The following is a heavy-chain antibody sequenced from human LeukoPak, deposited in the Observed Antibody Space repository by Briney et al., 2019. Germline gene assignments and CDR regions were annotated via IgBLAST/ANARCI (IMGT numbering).Heavy chain of an antibody. J-gene: IGHJ4*02. Sequence: PSETLSLTCTVSGGSISSGGYYWSWIRQHPGKGLEWIGYIYYSGSTYYNPSLKSRVTISVDTSKNQFSLKLSSVTAADTAVYYCARDSGITIFGVASRFDYWGQGTLVTVSS. CDR1: GGSISSGGYY. D-gene: IGHD3-3*01. CDR3: ARDSGITIFGVASRFDY. V-gene: IGHV4-31*03. CDR2: IYYSGST.